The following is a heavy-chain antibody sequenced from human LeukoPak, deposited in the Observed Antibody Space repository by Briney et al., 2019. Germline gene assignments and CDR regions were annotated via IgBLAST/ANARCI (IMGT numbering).Heavy chain of an antibody. Sequence: SETLSLTCTVSGGSTSGYYWSWIRQSPGKGLEWIGYINYSGSTNYNPSPKSRVTISVDTSKNQFSLKLTSVTAADTAVYYCARDSSGYRRGSFDYWGQGTLVAVSS. V-gene: IGHV4-59*01. J-gene: IGHJ4*02. CDR2: INYSGST. CDR3: ARDSSGYRRGSFDY. CDR1: GGSTSGYY. D-gene: IGHD3-22*01.